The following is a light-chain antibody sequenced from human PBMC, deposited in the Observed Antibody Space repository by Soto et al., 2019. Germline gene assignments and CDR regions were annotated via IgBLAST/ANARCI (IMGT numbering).Light chain of an antibody. CDR1: QRVSSY. V-gene: IGKV3-11*01. CDR2: DAS. CDR3: QQRRYWPVT. J-gene: IGKJ1*01. Sequence: IVLTKSAAILSMSPGEKATLSCRASQRVSSYFAWYQQKPGQAPRLLIYDASNRATAVPARFSGSGSGTDFTLTISSHEPEDVAVYYCQQRRYWPVTFGQGTKVDIK.